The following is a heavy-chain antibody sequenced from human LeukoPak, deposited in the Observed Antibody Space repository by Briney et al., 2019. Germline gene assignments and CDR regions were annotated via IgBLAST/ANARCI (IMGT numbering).Heavy chain of an antibody. CDR3: ARGDCSSTSCFLLLDNWFDP. CDR1: GGTFSSYA. J-gene: IGHJ5*02. Sequence: SVKVSCKASGGTFSSYAISWVRQAPGQGLEWMGRIIPIFGTANYAQKFQGRVTMTRDTSISTAYMELSRLRSDDTAVYYCARGDCSSTSCFLLLDNWFDPWGQGTLVTVSS. V-gene: IGHV1-69*05. CDR2: IIPIFGTA. D-gene: IGHD2-2*01.